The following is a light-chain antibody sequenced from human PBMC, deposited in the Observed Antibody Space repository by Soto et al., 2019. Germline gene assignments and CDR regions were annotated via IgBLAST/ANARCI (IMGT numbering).Light chain of an antibody. J-gene: IGKJ1*01. V-gene: IGKV3-15*01. CDR2: GVS. Sequence: EIVMTQSPATLSVSPGERATLSCRASQSVSSNLAWYQHKPGQAPRLLLYGVSTMATGIPGRFGGSGSGTEFTLTISSLQSEDFAVYYCQQDNNWPPTWTFGQGTKVEIK. CDR3: QQDNNWPPTWT. CDR1: QSVSSN.